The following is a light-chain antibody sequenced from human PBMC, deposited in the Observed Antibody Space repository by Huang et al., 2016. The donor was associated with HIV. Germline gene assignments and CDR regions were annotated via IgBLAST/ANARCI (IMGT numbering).Light chain of an antibody. V-gene: IGKV3-15*01. J-gene: IGKJ1*01. CDR3: QQYNSWPPT. Sequence: EIVMTQSPATLSVSPGERATLSCRASQSVSSNLAWYQQKPGQAPRLLIYGASTRATGSPARFSGSGSATEFTLTISSLQSEDFAVYYCQQYNSWPPTFGQGTKVEI. CDR1: QSVSSN. CDR2: GAS.